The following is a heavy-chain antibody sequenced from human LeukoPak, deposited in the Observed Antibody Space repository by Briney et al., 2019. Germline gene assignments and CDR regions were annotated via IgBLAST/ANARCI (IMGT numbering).Heavy chain of an antibody. CDR2: IYYSGST. CDR1: GGSIRSSSYY. CDR3: ARVPRLIRFLEWSLIQGGMDV. Sequence: PSETLSLTCTVSGGSIRSSSYYWGWIRQPPGKGLEWIGSIYYSGSTYDHPSLKSRVTISVDTSKNQFSLKLSSVTAADTAVYYCARVPRLIRFLEWSLIQGGMDVWGQGTAVTVSS. J-gene: IGHJ6*02. D-gene: IGHD3-3*01. V-gene: IGHV4-39*02.